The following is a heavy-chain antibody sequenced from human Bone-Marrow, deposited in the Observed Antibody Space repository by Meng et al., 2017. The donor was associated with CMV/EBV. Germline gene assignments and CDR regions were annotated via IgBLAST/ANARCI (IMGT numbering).Heavy chain of an antibody. D-gene: IGHD2-2*01. CDR2: ISYDGSNK. V-gene: IGHV3-30*04. Sequence: GGSLRLSCAASGFTFSSYAMHWVRQAPGKGLEWVAVISYDGSNKYYADSVKGRFTISRDNSKNTLYLQMNSLRAEDTAVYYCAKASCSSTSCHPYYFDYWGQGTLVTVS. CDR1: GFTFSSYA. J-gene: IGHJ4*02. CDR3: AKASCSSTSCHPYYFDY.